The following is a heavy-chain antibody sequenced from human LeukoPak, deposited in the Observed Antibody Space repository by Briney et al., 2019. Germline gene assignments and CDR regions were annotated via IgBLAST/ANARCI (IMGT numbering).Heavy chain of an antibody. Sequence: ASVKVSYKASGFTFANYDINWVRQATGQGLEWMGWMNPNSGNTGYAQKFQGRVTMTRNTSISTAYMELSSLRSEDTAVYYCARDNIAAAGKTYDIWGQGTMVTVSS. CDR2: MNPNSGNT. J-gene: IGHJ3*02. CDR1: GFTFANYD. V-gene: IGHV1-8*02. D-gene: IGHD6-13*01. CDR3: ARDNIAAAGKTYDI.